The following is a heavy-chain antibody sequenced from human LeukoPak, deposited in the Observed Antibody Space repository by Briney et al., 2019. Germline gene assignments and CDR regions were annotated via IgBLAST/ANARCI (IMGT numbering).Heavy chain of an antibody. J-gene: IGHJ3*02. D-gene: IGHD2-15*01. V-gene: IGHV1-2*02. CDR1: GYTFTGYY. Sequence: SVKVSCKASGYTFTGYYMHSVRQAPGQQLEWMGWSKPNRGGTNYAQKFQGRVTLTRETSISTAYIELSRLRSDDTAVYYCALVVVRWDAFDIWGQGTMVTVSS. CDR2: SKPNRGGT. CDR3: ALVVVRWDAFDI.